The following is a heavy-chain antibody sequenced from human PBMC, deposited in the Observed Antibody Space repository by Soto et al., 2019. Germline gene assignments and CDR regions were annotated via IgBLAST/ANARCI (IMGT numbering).Heavy chain of an antibody. CDR3: ARDSGFWSGYYPDSYYGMDV. CDR1: GGTFSSYA. D-gene: IGHD3-3*01. J-gene: IGHJ6*02. Sequence: KASGGTFSSYAISWVRQAPGQGLEWMGGIIPIFGTANYAQKFQGRVTITADESTSTAYMELSSLRSEDTAVYYCARDSGFWSGYYPDSYYGMDVWGQGTTVTVSS. CDR2: IIPIFGTA. V-gene: IGHV1-69*01.